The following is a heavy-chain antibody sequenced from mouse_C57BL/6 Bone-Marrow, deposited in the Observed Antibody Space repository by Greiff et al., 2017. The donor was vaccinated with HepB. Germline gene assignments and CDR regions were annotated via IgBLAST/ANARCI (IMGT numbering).Heavy chain of an antibody. CDR3: TTTTVVGSAMDY. CDR2: IDPENGDT. D-gene: IGHD1-1*01. Sequence: EVQVVESGAELVRPGASVKLSCTASGFNIKDDYMHWVKQRPEQGLEWIGWIDPENGDTEYASKFQGKATITADTSSNTAYLQLSSLTSEDTAVYYCTTTTVVGSAMDYWGQGTSVTVSS. V-gene: IGHV14-4*01. CDR1: GFNIKDDY. J-gene: IGHJ4*01.